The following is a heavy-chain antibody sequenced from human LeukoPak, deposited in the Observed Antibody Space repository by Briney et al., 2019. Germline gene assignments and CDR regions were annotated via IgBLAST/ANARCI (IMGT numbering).Heavy chain of an antibody. CDR2: IIPIFGTA. J-gene: IGHJ5*02. D-gene: IGHD6-19*01. CDR1: GGTFSSYA. Sequence: ASVKVSCKASGGTFSSYAISWVRQAPRQGLEWMGGIIPIFGTANYAQKFQGRVTITADESTSTAYMELSSLRAEDTAVYYCARATGYSSGWYRTLSRRGNWFDPWGQGTLVTVSS. V-gene: IGHV1-69*13. CDR3: ARATGYSSGWYRTLSRRGNWFDP.